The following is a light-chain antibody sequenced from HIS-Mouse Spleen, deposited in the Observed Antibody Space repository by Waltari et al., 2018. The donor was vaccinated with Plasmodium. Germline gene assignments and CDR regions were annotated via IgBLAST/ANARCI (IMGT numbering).Light chain of an antibody. CDR3: QQYGSSPYT. J-gene: IGKJ2*01. CDR2: GAS. V-gene: IGKV3-20*01. CDR1: PSVCSSY. Sequence: EIVLTQSPGTLSLSPGERATLSCRASPSVCSSYLAWYQQKPGQAPRLLSYGASSRATGIPDRFSGSGSGTDFTLTISRLEPEDFAVYYCQQYGSSPYTFGQGTKLEIK.